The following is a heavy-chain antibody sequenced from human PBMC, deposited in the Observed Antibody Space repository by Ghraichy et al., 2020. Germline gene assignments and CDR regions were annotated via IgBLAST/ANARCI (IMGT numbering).Heavy chain of an antibody. D-gene: IGHD5-18*01. J-gene: IGHJ6*02. CDR1: GLMFSDIW. Sequence: GGSLRLSCAASGLMFSDIWMTWVRQAPGKGLEWVGRIKTKSEDGTRDYAEPVKGRFTLSRDDSKNTVYLQMNRLKIEDTGVYFCTADRIQTARLPGMDVWGQGTTVNVSS. V-gene: IGHV3-15*07. CDR2: IKTKSEDGTR. CDR3: TADRIQTARLPGMDV.